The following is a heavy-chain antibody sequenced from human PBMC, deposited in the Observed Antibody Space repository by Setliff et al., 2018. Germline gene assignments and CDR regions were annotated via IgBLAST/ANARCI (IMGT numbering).Heavy chain of an antibody. V-gene: IGHV1-2*02. D-gene: IGHD6-13*01. Sequence: ASVKVSCKASGFTFTDHYMHWVRQSPGQGAEWMGWINLHSCGTNDAQKFQDRGTMTSDTSITTVYMELSRLTSDDRAIYSCARGRIGSSWKGDSWGQGTMVTVSS. CDR3: ARGRIGSSWKGDS. CDR2: INLHSCGT. CDR1: GFTFTDHY. J-gene: IGHJ5*02.